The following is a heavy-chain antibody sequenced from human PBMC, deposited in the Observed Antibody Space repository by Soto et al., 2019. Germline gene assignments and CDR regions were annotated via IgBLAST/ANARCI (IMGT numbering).Heavy chain of an antibody. D-gene: IGHD6-6*01. J-gene: IGHJ4*02. Sequence: LGLSCAASGFTFSNYWMSWVRQPPGKGLEWVANIKQDGSEIDSVDSVKGRFTISRDNAKNSLYLQVNSLRAEDTAVFYCARIGYRSSSFDYWGQGTLVTVSS. CDR2: IKQDGSEI. CDR3: ARIGYRSSSFDY. V-gene: IGHV3-7*01. CDR1: GFTFSNYW.